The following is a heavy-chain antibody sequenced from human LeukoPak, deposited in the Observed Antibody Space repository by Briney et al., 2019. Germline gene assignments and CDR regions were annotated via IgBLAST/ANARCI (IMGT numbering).Heavy chain of an antibody. CDR1: GFTFSSNW. D-gene: IGHD1-26*01. CDR2: SNEDGSTT. J-gene: IGHJ4*02. V-gene: IGHV3-74*01. CDR3: VRDLGGRSGH. Sequence: GSLRLSCAASGFTFSSNWMHWVRQAPGKGLVWVSRSNEDGSTTNYADSVKGRFTISRDNAKNTLYLQMNSLTAEDTAVYYCVRDLGGRSGHWGQGTLVTVSS.